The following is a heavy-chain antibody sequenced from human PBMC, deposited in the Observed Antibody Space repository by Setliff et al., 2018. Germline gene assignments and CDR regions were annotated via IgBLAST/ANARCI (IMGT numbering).Heavy chain of an antibody. CDR2: ISDSGST. CDR3: ARGGTYRYFDY. J-gene: IGHJ4*02. Sequence: SETLSLTCGVSGGSINSYYWSWIRQPPGKGLEWIAYISDSGSTNYNPSLKSRVTMSVDSSKNQFSLKLSSVTAADTAVYYCARGGTYRYFDYWGQGALVTVSS. V-gene: IGHV4-59*01. CDR1: GGSINSYY.